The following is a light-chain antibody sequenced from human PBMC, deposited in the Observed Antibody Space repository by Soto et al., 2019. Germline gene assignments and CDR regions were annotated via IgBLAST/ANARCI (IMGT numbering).Light chain of an antibody. Sequence: QSVLTQTRSVSGAPGQKITMSCTGSSSNIGAGYDVHWYQQVPGAAPRLLIYADNNRPSGVPDRFSASKSGTSASLAITGLQGEDEANYYCQSYDTSLSGVIFGAGTKVTVL. CDR1: SSNIGAGYD. V-gene: IGLV1-40*01. CDR2: ADN. J-gene: IGLJ2*01. CDR3: QSYDTSLSGVI.